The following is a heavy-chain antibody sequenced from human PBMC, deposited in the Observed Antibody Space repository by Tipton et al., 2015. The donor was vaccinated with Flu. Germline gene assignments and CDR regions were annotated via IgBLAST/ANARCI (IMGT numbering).Heavy chain of an antibody. CDR3: AKDGWDSSGWYPFDY. J-gene: IGHJ4*02. CDR1: GFSFSSYE. CDR2: ISSSGNTR. V-gene: IGHV3-48*03. Sequence: SLRLSCAASGFSFSSYEMNWVRQAPGQGLEWLSYISSSGNTRYYADSVKGRFAVSTDISKNTLYLQMNSLRAEDTAVYYCAKDGWDSSGWYPFDYWGQGTLVTVSS. D-gene: IGHD6-19*01.